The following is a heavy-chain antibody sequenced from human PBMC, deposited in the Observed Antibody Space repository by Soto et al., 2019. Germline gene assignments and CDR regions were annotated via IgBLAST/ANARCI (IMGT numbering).Heavy chain of an antibody. Sequence: GGALRLCGAASVFTFSSYAMSWVRQAPGKGLEWVSAISCSGGSTYYADSVKGRFTISRDNSKNTLYLQMNSLRAEDTAVYYCAKVLSSGSYYDAFDIWGQGTMVTVSS. J-gene: IGHJ3*02. V-gene: IGHV3-23*01. D-gene: IGHD1-26*01. CDR2: ISCSGGST. CDR1: VFTFSSYA. CDR3: AKVLSSGSYYDAFDI.